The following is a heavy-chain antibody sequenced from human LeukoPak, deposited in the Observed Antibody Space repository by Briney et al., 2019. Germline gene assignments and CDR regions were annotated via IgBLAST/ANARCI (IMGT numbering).Heavy chain of an antibody. CDR2: IKQDGSEK. D-gene: IGHD4-17*01. CDR1: GFTFSSNW. CDR3: AREIQGTVTGPGFDY. V-gene: IGHV3-7*01. J-gene: IGHJ4*02. Sequence: QAGGSLRLSCAASGFTFSSNWMTWVRQAPGKGLEWVANIKQDGSEKYYVDSVKGRFTISRDNAKNSLYLQMNSLRAEDTAVYFCAREIQGTVTGPGFDYWGQGTLVTVSS.